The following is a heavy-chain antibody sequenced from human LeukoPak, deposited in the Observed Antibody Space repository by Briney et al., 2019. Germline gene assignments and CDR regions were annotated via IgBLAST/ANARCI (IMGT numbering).Heavy chain of an antibody. J-gene: IGHJ4*02. Sequence: GGSLRLSCAASGFTFSTYGMHRVRQAPGKGLEWVAFIRYDGNNKFYADSVKGRFTFSRDNSKNTLYLQMNSLRPEDTAVYYCARDRHVYYDILTGYASYFEYWGQGALVTVSS. CDR2: IRYDGNNK. V-gene: IGHV3-30*02. CDR1: GFTFSTYG. CDR3: ARDRHVYYDILTGYASYFEY. D-gene: IGHD3-9*01.